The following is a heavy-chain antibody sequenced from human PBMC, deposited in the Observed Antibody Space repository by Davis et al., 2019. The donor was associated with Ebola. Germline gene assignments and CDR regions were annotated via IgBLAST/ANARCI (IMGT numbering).Heavy chain of an antibody. V-gene: IGHV5-51*01. CDR3: ATLRRTITGMDDGFDI. J-gene: IGHJ3*02. CDR1: GNSFSSHW. D-gene: IGHD2-8*02. Sequence: GESLKISCHDSGNSFSSHWIAWVRQKPGKGLEWMGIIFTGDSDTRYSPSFRGQVTISADKSFKTAFLHWSSLKASDTAMYYCATLRRTITGMDDGFDIWGQGTMVTVSP. CDR2: IFTGDSDT.